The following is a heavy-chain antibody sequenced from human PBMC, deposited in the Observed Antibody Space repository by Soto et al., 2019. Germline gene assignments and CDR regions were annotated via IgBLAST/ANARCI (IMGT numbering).Heavy chain of an antibody. CDR1: GFTFSSYG. V-gene: IGHV3-30*18. D-gene: IGHD6-13*01. J-gene: IGHJ4*02. CDR2: ISYDGSNK. Sequence: ESGGGVVQPGRSLRLSCAASGFTFSSYGMHWVRQAPGKGLEWVAVISYDGSNKYYADSVKGRFTISRDNSKNTLYLQMNSLRAEDTAVYYCAKDFVAAAGFDYWGQGTLVTVSS. CDR3: AKDFVAAAGFDY.